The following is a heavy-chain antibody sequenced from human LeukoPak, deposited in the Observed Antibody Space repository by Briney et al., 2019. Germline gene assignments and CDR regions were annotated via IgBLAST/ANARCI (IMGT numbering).Heavy chain of an antibody. J-gene: IGHJ4*02. CDR2: IYHSGST. D-gene: IGHD3-10*01. V-gene: IGHV4-38-2*02. CDR3: ARGRASRGSGRPPLDY. CDR1: GYSISSGYY. Sequence: PSETLSLTCTVSGYSISSGYYWGWIRQPPGKGLEWIGSIYHSGSTYYNPSLKSRVTISVDTSKNQFSLKLSSVTAADTAVYYCARGRASRGSGRPPLDYWGQGTLVTVSS.